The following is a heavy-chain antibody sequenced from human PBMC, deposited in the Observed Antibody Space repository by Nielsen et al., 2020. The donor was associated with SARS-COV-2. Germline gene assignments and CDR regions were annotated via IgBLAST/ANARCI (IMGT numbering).Heavy chain of an antibody. Sequence: KVSCKGSGYSFTSYWIGWVRQMPGKGLEWMGIIYPGDSDTRYSPSFQGQVTISADKSISTAYLQWSSLKAPDTAMYYCAILAGYCSGGSCYGGYYYYMDVWGKGTTVTVSS. CDR2: IYPGDSDT. CDR3: AILAGYCSGGSCYGGYYYYMDV. V-gene: IGHV5-51*01. CDR1: GYSFTSYW. D-gene: IGHD2-15*01. J-gene: IGHJ6*03.